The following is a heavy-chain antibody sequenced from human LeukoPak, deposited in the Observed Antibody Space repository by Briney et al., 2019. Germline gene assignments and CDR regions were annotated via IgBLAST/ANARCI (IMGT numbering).Heavy chain of an antibody. CDR3: ARQDSGYLFADY. D-gene: IGHD5-12*01. V-gene: IGHV3-13*01. J-gene: IGHJ4*02. Sequence: GGSLRLSCAASGFTFSTYDMHWVRQVTGKGLEWVSAIGTGDDTYYLGSVKGRFTISRENAKNVLYLQMSSLRAEDTAVYYCARQDSGYLFADYWGQGTLVTVSS. CDR2: IGTGDDT. CDR1: GFTFSTYD.